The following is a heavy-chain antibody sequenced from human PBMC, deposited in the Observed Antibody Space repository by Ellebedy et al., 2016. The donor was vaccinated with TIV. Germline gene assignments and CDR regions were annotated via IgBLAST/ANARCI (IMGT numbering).Heavy chain of an antibody. D-gene: IGHD3-9*01. CDR2: FNPFFGSA. Sequence: AASVKVSCKAPGGTFSSYGINWVRQAPGQGLEWMGGFNPFFGSANYAQKFQGRVTITADESTSTAYMELGSLRSEETAVYYCARARYYDILTGDYYYYYYGMDVWGQGTTVTVSS. CDR3: ARARYYDILTGDYYYYYYGMDV. J-gene: IGHJ6*02. CDR1: GGTFSSYG. V-gene: IGHV1-69*13.